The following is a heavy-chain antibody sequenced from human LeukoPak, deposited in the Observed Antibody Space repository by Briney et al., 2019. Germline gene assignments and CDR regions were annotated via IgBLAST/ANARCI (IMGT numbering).Heavy chain of an antibody. CDR3: ARRAGGLARNNWFDP. D-gene: IGHD3-16*01. CDR1: GLTASSNY. Sequence: PGGSLRLSCAASGLTASSNYMSWVRQAPGKGLKWVSVIYSGGSTYYADSVKGRFTISRDNSKNTLYLQMDSLRAEDTAVYYCARRAGGLARNNWFDPWGQGTLVTVSS. J-gene: IGHJ5*02. CDR2: IYSGGST. V-gene: IGHV3-66*01.